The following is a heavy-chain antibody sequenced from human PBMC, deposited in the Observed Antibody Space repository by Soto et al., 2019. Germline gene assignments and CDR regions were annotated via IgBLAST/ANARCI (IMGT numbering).Heavy chain of an antibody. CDR2: IAYDGSNK. J-gene: IGHJ6*02. D-gene: IGHD6-19*01. Sequence: QVQLVESGGGVVQPGRSLRLSCAASGFTFSSYGMHWVRQAPGKGLEWVAVIAYDGSNKYYADSVKGRFTISRDNSKNTLYLQMNSLRAEDTAVYYCAQDKGRSLAGGMDVWGQGTTVTVSS. CDR3: AQDKGRSLAGGMDV. V-gene: IGHV3-30*18. CDR1: GFTFSSYG.